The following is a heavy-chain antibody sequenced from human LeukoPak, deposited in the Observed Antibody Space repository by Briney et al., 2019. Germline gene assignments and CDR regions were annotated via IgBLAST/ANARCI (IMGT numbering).Heavy chain of an antibody. CDR3: AKGVRIGGPFQH. D-gene: IGHD3-10*01. CDR2: ISWNSGSI. Sequence: PGGSLRLSCAASGFTFDDYAMHWVRQAPGKGLEWVSGISWNSGSIGYADSVKGRFTISRDNAKNSLYLQMNSLRAEDTALYYCAKGVRIGGPFQHWGQGTLVTVSS. J-gene: IGHJ1*01. V-gene: IGHV3-9*01. CDR1: GFTFDDYA.